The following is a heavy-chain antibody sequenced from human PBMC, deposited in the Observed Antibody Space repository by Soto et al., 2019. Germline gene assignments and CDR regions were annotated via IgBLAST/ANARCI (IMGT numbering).Heavy chain of an antibody. V-gene: IGHV3-30*18. D-gene: IGHD3-3*01. CDR3: AKDEYYDFWSGYPHLYGMDV. CDR2: ISYDGSNK. Sequence: GGSLRLSCAASGFTFSSFGMHWVRQAPGKGLEWVAVISYDGSNKYYADSVKGRFTISRDNSKNTLYLQMNSLRAEDTAVYYCAKDEYYDFWSGYPHLYGMDVWGQGTTVTVAS. CDR1: GFTFSSFG. J-gene: IGHJ6*02.